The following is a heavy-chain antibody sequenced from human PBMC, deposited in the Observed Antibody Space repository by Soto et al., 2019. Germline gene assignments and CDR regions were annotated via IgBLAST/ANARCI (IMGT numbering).Heavy chain of an antibody. D-gene: IGHD3-22*01. CDR3: ARSGSSGYYDY. V-gene: IGHV3-30-3*01. Sequence: PGGSLRLSCAASGFTFSNYVMHWVRQAPGKGLEWVALISYDGTNTHHADSVRGRFTISRDNSKNMMYLQMNSLRAGDTAVYFCARSGSSGYYDYWGQGTLVTVSS. J-gene: IGHJ4*02. CDR2: ISYDGTNT. CDR1: GFTFSNYV.